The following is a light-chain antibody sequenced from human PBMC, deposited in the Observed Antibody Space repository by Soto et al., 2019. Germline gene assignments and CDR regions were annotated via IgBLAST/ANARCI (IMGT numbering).Light chain of an antibody. CDR3: QQYGSSPWT. CDR1: QSVTSSY. V-gene: IGKV3-20*01. CDR2: GAS. Sequence: EIVLTQSPGTLSLSPGERATLSCRASQSVTSSYLAWYQQKPGQAPRLLIYGASSRATGIPDRFRGSGSGKDFTLTISRLEPEDFAVYYCQQYGSSPWTFGQGTKVEIK. J-gene: IGKJ1*01.